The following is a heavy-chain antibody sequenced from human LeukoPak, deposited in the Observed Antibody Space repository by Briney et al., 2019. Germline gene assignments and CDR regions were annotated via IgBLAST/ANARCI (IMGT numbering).Heavy chain of an antibody. J-gene: IGHJ5*02. CDR3: ARVGVVVPAAWFDP. Sequence: GASVKVSCKASGSTFSSYAISWVRQAPGQGLEWMGWISADSGNTNYAQKLQGRVTMTTDTSTSTAYLELASLRSDDTAVYYCARVGVVVPAAWFDPWGQGTLVTVSS. CDR1: GSTFSSYA. D-gene: IGHD2-2*01. V-gene: IGHV1-18*01. CDR2: ISADSGNT.